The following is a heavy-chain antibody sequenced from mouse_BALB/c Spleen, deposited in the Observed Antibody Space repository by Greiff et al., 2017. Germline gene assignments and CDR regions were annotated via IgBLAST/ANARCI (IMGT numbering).Heavy chain of an antibody. D-gene: IGHD2-3*01. CDR3: AREGIDGYLAY. Sequence: VKLMESGPGLVAPSQSLSITCTVSGFSLTSYGVHWVRQPPGKGLEWLGVIWAGGSTNYNSALMSRLSISKDNSKSQVFLKMNSLQTDDTAMYYCAREGIDGYLAYWGQGTLVTVSA. CDR1: GFSLTSYG. CDR2: IWAGGST. V-gene: IGHV2-9*02. J-gene: IGHJ3*01.